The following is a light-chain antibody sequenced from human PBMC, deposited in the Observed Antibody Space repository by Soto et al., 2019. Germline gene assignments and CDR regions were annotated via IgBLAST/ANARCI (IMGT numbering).Light chain of an antibody. Sequence: DIQMTQSPPTLSASVGDRVTITCRASQSISSWLAWYQQKPGKAPNLLIYKASSLESGVPSRFSGSGSGTEFTLTITSLQPDDFATYYCQQYNSYPWTFGQGNKVEIK. CDR2: KAS. CDR1: QSISSW. V-gene: IGKV1-5*03. J-gene: IGKJ1*01. CDR3: QQYNSYPWT.